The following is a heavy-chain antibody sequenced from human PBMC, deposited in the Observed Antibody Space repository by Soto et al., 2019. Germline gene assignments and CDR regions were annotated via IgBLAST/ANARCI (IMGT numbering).Heavy chain of an antibody. D-gene: IGHD6-13*01. CDR3: AKAQTGYSSSWSDV. CDR1: GFTFSSYA. CDR2: ISGSGGST. V-gene: IGHV3-23*01. J-gene: IGHJ6*02. Sequence: GGSLRLSCAASGFTFSSYAMSWVRQAPGKGLEWVSAISGSGGSTYYADSVKGRFTISRDNSKNTLYLQMNSLRAEDTAVYYCAKAQTGYSSSWSDVWGQGTTVTVSS.